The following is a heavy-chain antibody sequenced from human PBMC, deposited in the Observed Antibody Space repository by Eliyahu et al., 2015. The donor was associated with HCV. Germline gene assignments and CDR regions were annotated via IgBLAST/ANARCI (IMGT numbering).Heavy chain of an antibody. V-gene: IGHV3-13*01. CDR3: ARSYGDYDNAFDI. CDR2: IGTAGDT. J-gene: IGHJ3*02. Sequence: EVQLVESGGGLVQPGGXLRLSCAASGFTFSSYDXHWVXQATGKGLEWVSGIGTAGDTYYPXSVKGRFTIFRENAKNSLYLQMNSLRAGDTAVYYCARSYGDYDNAFDIWGQGTMVTVS. CDR1: GFTFSSYD. D-gene: IGHD4-17*01.